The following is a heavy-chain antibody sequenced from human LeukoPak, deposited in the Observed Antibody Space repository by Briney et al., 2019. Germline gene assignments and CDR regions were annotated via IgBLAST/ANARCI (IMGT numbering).Heavy chain of an antibody. V-gene: IGHV1-3*01. J-gene: IGHJ6*02. CDR1: GYTFTSYA. D-gene: IGHD3-3*01. CDR3: ASGTLITITSPQYYYYYGMDV. CDR2: INAGNGNT. Sequence: ASVKVSCKASGYTFTSYAMHWVRQAPGQRLEWMGRINAGNGNTKYSQKFQGRVTITRDTSASTAYMELSSLRPEDTAVYYCASGTLITITSPQYYYYYGMDVWGQGTTVTVSS.